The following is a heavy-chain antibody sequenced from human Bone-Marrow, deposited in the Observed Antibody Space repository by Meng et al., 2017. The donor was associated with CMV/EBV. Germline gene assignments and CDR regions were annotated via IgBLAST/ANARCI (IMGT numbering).Heavy chain of an antibody. Sequence: SETLSLTCAVYGGSFSGYYWTWIRQPPGKGLEWIGEINHSGSTMYNASLKSRVTIAVDTSKKQFPPRLSSVTAADATVYYCARVIYDILDYWGQGTLVTVSS. J-gene: IGHJ4*02. D-gene: IGHD3-9*01. V-gene: IGHV4-34*01. CDR2: INHSGST. CDR3: ARVIYDILDY. CDR1: GGSFSGYY.